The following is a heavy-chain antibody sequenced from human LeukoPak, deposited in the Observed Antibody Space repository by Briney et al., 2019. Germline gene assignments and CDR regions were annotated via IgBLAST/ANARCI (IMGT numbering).Heavy chain of an antibody. CDR3: ARDPLTTVTTNWFDP. Sequence: ASVKVSCKASGYTFTSYAMNWVRQAPGQGLERMGWINTNTGIPTYAQGFTGRFVFSLDTSVTTAYLQISSLKAEDTAVYYCARDPLTTVTTNWFDPWGQGTLVTVSS. D-gene: IGHD4-17*01. CDR1: GYTFTSYA. CDR2: INTNTGIP. V-gene: IGHV7-4-1*02. J-gene: IGHJ5*02.